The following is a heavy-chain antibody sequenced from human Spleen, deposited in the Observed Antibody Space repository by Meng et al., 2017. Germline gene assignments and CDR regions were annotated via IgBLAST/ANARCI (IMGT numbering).Heavy chain of an antibody. CDR2: INPNGGRR. Sequence: ASVKVSCKPSGYPFTAYYIHWVRQAPGQGLEWMGWINPNGGRRNYAQKFQGRVTMTRDTSITTVYMELSSLRSDDRAVYFCARGGIRPYWGQGTLVTVSS. J-gene: IGHJ4*02. D-gene: IGHD2-21*01. CDR1: GYPFTAYY. CDR3: ARGGIRPY. V-gene: IGHV1-2*02.